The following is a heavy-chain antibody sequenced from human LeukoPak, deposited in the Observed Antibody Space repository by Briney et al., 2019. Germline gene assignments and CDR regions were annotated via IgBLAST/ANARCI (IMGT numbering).Heavy chain of an antibody. Sequence: ASVKVSCKASGYTFTSYDINWVRQAPGQGREGMGWMNPNSGNTGYAQKFQGRVTMTRNTSISTAYMELSSLRSEDTAVYYCARGDAHNWFDPWGQGTLVTVSS. J-gene: IGHJ5*02. CDR1: GYTFTSYD. CDR2: MNPNSGNT. V-gene: IGHV1-8*01. CDR3: ARGDAHNWFDP.